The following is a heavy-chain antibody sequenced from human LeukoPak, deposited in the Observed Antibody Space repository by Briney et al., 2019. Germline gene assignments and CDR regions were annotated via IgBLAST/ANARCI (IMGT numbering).Heavy chain of an antibody. D-gene: IGHD2-21*01. CDR1: GVTFSSYA. J-gene: IGHJ1*01. Sequence: PGGSLRLSCAASGVTFSSYARSWVRQAPGKGLEWVSAISGSGGSTYYADSVKGRLAISRDNSKNTLYLQMNSLRAEDTAVYYCAKEVDRASGTKIGYFQPWGQGTLVIVSS. CDR2: ISGSGGST. V-gene: IGHV3-23*01. CDR3: AKEVDRASGTKIGYFQP.